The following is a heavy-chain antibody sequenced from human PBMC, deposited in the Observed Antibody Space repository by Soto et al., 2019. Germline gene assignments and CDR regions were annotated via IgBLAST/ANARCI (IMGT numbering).Heavy chain of an antibody. V-gene: IGHV1-18*01. CDR3: ARRAPPMDV. CDR1: GYTFTSSG. J-gene: IGHJ6*02. Sequence: ASAKVSCKASGYTFTSSGIIWVRPAPGQGLEWMGWISAYNGNTKYAQKLQGRVTMATDTSTSTAYMELRSLRSDDTAVYYCARRAPPMDVWGQGTTVTVSS. CDR2: ISAYNGNT.